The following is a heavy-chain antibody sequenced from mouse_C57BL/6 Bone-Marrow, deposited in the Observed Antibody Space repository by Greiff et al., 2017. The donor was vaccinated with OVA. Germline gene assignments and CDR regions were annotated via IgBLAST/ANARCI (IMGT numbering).Heavy chain of an antibody. J-gene: IGHJ4*01. CDR1: GYTFTDYY. CDR3: ARWDGKPYYYAMDY. D-gene: IGHD2-1*01. CDR2: IYPGSGNT. Sequence: VQLQQSGAELVRPGASVKLSCKASGYTFTDYYINWVKQRPGQGLEWIARIYPGSGNTYYNEKFKGKATLTAEKSSSTAYMQLSSLTSEDSAVYFCARWDGKPYYYAMDYWGQGTSVTGSS. V-gene: IGHV1-76*01.